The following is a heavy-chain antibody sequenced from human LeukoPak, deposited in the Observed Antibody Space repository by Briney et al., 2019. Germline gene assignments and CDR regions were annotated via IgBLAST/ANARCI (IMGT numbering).Heavy chain of an antibody. D-gene: IGHD1-26*01. Sequence: PSETLSLTCTVSGGSISSYYRSWIRQPPGKGLEWIGYIYTSGSTNYNPSLKSRVTISVDTSKNQFSLKLSSVTAADTAVYYCARHGSYYPYYYYYYMDVWGKGTTVTVSS. CDR1: GGSISSYY. CDR3: ARHGSYYPYYYYYYMDV. J-gene: IGHJ6*03. CDR2: IYTSGST. V-gene: IGHV4-4*09.